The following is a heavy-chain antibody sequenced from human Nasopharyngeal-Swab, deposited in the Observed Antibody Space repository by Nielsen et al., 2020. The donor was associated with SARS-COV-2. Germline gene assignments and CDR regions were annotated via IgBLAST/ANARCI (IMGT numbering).Heavy chain of an antibody. CDR2: ISWNSGSI. CDR3: AKPYYDILTGYYIGAFDI. J-gene: IGHJ3*02. V-gene: IGHV3-9*01. CDR1: GFTFDDYA. D-gene: IGHD3-9*01. Sequence: GGSLRLSCAASGFTFDDYAMHWVRQAPGKGLEWVSGISWNSGSIGYADSVKGRFTISRDNAKNSLYLQMNSLRAEDTALYYCAKPYYDILTGYYIGAFDIWGQGTMVTVSS.